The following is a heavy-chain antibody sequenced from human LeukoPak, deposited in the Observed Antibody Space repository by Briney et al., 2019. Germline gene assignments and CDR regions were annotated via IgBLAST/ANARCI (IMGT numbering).Heavy chain of an antibody. V-gene: IGHV3-21*01. J-gene: IGHJ5*02. CDR1: GFTFSSYS. D-gene: IGHD6-13*01. Sequence: PGGSLRLSCAASGFTFSSYSMNWVRQAPGKGLEWVSSISSSSSYIYYADSVKGRFTISRDNAKNSLYLQMNSLRAEDTAVYYCARGSSSWSLSRTNWFDPWGQGTLVTVSS. CDR3: ARGSSSWSLSRTNWFDP. CDR2: ISSSSSYI.